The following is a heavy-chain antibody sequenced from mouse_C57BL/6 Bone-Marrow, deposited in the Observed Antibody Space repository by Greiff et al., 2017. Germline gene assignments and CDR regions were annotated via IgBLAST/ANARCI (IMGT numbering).Heavy chain of an antibody. D-gene: IGHD2-5*01. CDR3: ARNPSYYSNSWFAY. V-gene: IGHV1-59*01. Sequence: VQLQQPGAELVRPGTSVKLSCKASGYTFTSYWMHWVKQRPGQGLEWIGVIDPSDSYTNYNQQFKGKATLTVYTSSSTAYMHLSSLTSEDSAVYYCARNPSYYSNSWFAYWGQGTLVTVSA. J-gene: IGHJ3*01. CDR2: IDPSDSYT. CDR1: GYTFTSYW.